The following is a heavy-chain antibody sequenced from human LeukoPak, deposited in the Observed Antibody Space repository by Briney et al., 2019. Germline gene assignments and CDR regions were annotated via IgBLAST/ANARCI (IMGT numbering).Heavy chain of an antibody. CDR2: INPNSGGT. J-gene: IGHJ4*02. Sequence: ASVKVSCKASGYTFTGYYMHWVRQAPGQGLEWMGRINPNSGGTNYAQKFQGRVTMTRDTSISTAYMELSRLRSDDTAVYYCARDWKRGYSYGFLFDYWGQGTRVTVSS. D-gene: IGHD5-18*01. CDR1: GYTFTGYY. V-gene: IGHV1-2*06. CDR3: ARDWKRGYSYGFLFDY.